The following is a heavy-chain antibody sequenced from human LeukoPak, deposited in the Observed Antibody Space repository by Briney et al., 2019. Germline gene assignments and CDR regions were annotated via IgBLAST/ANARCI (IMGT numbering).Heavy chain of an antibody. CDR3: ARRPYYGDYGYFDL. CDR1: GGSVSSGSYY. Sequence: SETLSLTCTVSGGSVSSGSYYWSWIRQPPGKGLEWIGYIYYSGSTNYNPSLKSRVTISVDTSKNQFSLKLSSVTAADTAVYYCARRPYYGDYGYFDLWGRGTLVTVSS. D-gene: IGHD4-17*01. V-gene: IGHV4-61*01. CDR2: IYYSGST. J-gene: IGHJ2*01.